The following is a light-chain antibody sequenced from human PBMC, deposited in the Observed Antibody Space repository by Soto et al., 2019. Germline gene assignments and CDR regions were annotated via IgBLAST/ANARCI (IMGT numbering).Light chain of an antibody. CDR2: RSD. Sequence: QSALTQPPSVSGTPGQRVSISCSGDSSTFANNYVHWYQQVPGAAPKLLIYRSDQRPSGVPERFSGYKSGTSASLTISGLRPEDEAQYYCAAYTGNWNGPVFGGGTKLTVL. J-gene: IGLJ2*01. CDR3: AAYTGNWNGPV. V-gene: IGLV1-47*01. CDR1: SSTFANNY.